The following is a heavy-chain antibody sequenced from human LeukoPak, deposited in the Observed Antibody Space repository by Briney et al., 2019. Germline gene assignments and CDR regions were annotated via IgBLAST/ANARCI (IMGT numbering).Heavy chain of an antibody. Sequence: GESLKISFKGSGYTFSSYWIGWVRQMPGKGLEWMGIIYPGDSDTRYSPSLQGQVTISVDTSIGTAYLQWSSLKASDTAIYYCARQNDFRLDYWGQGTLVTVSS. CDR3: ARQNDFRLDY. J-gene: IGHJ4*02. V-gene: IGHV5-51*01. D-gene: IGHD3-3*01. CDR2: IYPGDSDT. CDR1: GYTFSSYW.